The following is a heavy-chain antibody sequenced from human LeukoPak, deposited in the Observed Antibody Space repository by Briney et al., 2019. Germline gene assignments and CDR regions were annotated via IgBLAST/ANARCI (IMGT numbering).Heavy chain of an antibody. CDR3: AKGYGSGSLDYSDF. CDR2: ITGSGGNT. J-gene: IGHJ4*02. CDR1: EFTFSNYA. D-gene: IGHD3-10*01. V-gene: IGHV3-23*01. Sequence: PGGSLRLSCVASEFTFSNYAMNWVRQAPGKGLEWVSVITGSGGNTYHADSVKGRFTISRDNSKNTLYLQMDSLRAEDTAVYYCAKGYGSGSLDYSDFWGQGTLVTVSS.